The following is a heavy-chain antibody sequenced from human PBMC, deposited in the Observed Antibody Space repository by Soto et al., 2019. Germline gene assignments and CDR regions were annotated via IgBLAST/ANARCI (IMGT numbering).Heavy chain of an antibody. CDR1: GDSFSSSNW. CDR3: ARSPRRVDGKWYFAY. CDR2: ILHTGNT. V-gene: IGHV4-4*02. J-gene: IGHJ4*02. D-gene: IGHD2-15*01. Sequence: QVQLQESGPRLVKPSGTLSLTCGVSGDSFSSSNWWTWVRQSPGKGLEWIGDILHTGNTDYSPSLRSRITISRDSATREFYLRLRSVTATDTAVYYCARSPRRVDGKWYFAYWGQGALVTVSS.